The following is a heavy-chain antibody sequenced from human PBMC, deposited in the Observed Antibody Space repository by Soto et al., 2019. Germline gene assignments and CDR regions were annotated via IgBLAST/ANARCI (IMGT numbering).Heavy chain of an antibody. CDR2: IYYSGST. CDR3: ARQWDTSTSWYFDY. CDR1: GGSIRNYY. J-gene: IGHJ4*02. Sequence: SETLSLTCTVFGGSIRNYYWSWVRQPPGKGLEWIGYIYYSGSTKYNPPLRSRVTLSVDTSQNQFSLKLSSVTAADTAVYYCARQWDTSTSWYFDYWGQGTLVTVSS. D-gene: IGHD5-18*01. V-gene: IGHV4-59*08.